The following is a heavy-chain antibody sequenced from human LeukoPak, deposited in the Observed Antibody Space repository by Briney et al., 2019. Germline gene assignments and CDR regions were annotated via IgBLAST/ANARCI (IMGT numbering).Heavy chain of an antibody. CDR3: ARDPLNYDSSGYYSDY. V-gene: IGHV1-69*04. Sequence: SVKVSCKVSGGTFSSYAISWVRQAPGQGLEWMGRIIPILGIANYAQKFQGRVTITADKSTSTAYMELSSLRSEDTAVYYCARDPLNYDSSGYYSDYWGQGTLVTVSS. J-gene: IGHJ4*02. CDR2: IIPILGIA. D-gene: IGHD3-22*01. CDR1: GGTFSSYA.